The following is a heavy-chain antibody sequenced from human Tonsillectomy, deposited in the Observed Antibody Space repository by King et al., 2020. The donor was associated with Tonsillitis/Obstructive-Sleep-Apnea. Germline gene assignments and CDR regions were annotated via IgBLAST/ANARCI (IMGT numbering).Heavy chain of an antibody. Sequence: QLQESGPGLVKPSETLSLTCTVSGGSISSSSYYWGWIRQPPGKGLEGIGNIYYSGSTYYNPSLKSRVTISVDTSKNQFSLKLTSGTAADTAVYYCARHTPNAMVYRWGQGTLVTVSS. J-gene: IGHJ4*02. CDR1: GGSISSSSYY. CDR2: IYYSGST. D-gene: IGHD5-18*01. CDR3: ARHTPNAMVYR. V-gene: IGHV4-39*01.